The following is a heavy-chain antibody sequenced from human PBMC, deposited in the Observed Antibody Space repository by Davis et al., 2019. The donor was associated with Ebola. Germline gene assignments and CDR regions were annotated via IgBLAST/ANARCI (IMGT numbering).Heavy chain of an antibody. D-gene: IGHD7-27*01. V-gene: IGHV1-8*01. CDR1: GYTFTSYD. Sequence: AASVKVSCKASGYTFTSYDINWVRQAPGQGLEWMGWMNPNSGNTGYAQKFQGRVTMTRDTSVSTVYMELSRLRSDDTAVYYCARDGSTSDQKSGELDYWGQGPLVTVSS. CDR2: MNPNSGNT. J-gene: IGHJ4*02. CDR3: ARDGSTSDQKSGELDY.